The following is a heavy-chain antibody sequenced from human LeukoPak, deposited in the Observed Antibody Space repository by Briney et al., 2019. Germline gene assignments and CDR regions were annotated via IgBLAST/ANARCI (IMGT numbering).Heavy chain of an antibody. V-gene: IGHV4-61*02. CDR1: GCSISSGSYY. CDR2: IYTSGST. Sequence: SQTLSLTCTASGCSISSGSYYWSWIRQPAGKGLEWIGRIYTSGSTNYNPSLKSRVTISVDTSKNQFSLKLSAVTAADTAVYYCAREYGVWSGYYNWFDPWGQGTLVTVSS. CDR3: AREYGVWSGYYNWFDP. J-gene: IGHJ5*02. D-gene: IGHD3-3*01.